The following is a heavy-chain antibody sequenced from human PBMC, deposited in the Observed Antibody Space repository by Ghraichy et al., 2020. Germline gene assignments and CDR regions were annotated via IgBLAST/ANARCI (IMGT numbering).Heavy chain of an antibody. CDR3: ARGLGGGSNNWFDP. D-gene: IGHD2-15*01. Sequence: SETLSLTCAVYGGSFSGYYWSWIRQPPGKGLEWIGEINHSGSTNYNPSLKSRVTISVDTSKNQFSLKLSSVTAADTAVYYCARGLGGGSNNWFDPWGQGTLVTVSS. J-gene: IGHJ5*02. V-gene: IGHV4-34*01. CDR1: GGSFSGYY. CDR2: INHSGST.